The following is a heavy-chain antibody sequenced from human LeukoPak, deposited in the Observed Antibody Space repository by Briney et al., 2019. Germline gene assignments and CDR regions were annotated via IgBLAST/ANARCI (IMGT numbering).Heavy chain of an antibody. CDR2: IYYSGST. CDR1: GGSISSYY. J-gene: IGHJ6*03. D-gene: IGHD4-11*01. Sequence: SETLSLTCTVSGGSISSYYWSWIRQPPGKGLEWIGYIYYSGSTNYNPSLKSRVTISVDTSKNQFPLKLSSVTAADTAVYYCARAYMTTSYYYYYYMDVWGKGTTVTVSS. CDR3: ARAYMTTSYYYYYYMDV. V-gene: IGHV4-59*01.